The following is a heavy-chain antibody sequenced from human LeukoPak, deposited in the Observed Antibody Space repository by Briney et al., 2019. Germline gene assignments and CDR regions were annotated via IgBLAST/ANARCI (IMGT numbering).Heavy chain of an antibody. CDR2: IYYSGST. Sequence: PSETLSLTCTVSGGSISSYYWSWIRQPPGKGLEWIGYIYYSGSTNYNPSLKSRVTISVDTSKNQFSLKLSSVTAADTAVYYCARSRMGYYRYFDYWGQGTLVTVSS. CDR3: ARSRMGYYRYFDY. D-gene: IGHD3-3*01. V-gene: IGHV4-59*12. CDR1: GGSISSYY. J-gene: IGHJ4*02.